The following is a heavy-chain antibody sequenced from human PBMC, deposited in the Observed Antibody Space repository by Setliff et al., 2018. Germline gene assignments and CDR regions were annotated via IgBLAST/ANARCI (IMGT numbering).Heavy chain of an antibody. V-gene: IGHV1-18*01. CDR3: ARDWFCSGGDCSDVFDF. J-gene: IGHJ3*01. Sequence: ASVKVSCKASGYSFSDYGISWVRQAPGQGLEWMGWISAYNGNTKYAQKLQGRVTMATDTSTGTAYMELRSLTFDDTAVYYCARDWFCSGGDCSDVFDFWGQGTMVTVSS. CDR1: GYSFSDYG. CDR2: ISAYNGNT. D-gene: IGHD2-21*02.